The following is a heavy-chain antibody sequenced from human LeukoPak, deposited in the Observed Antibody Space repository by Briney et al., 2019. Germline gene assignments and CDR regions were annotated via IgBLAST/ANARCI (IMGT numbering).Heavy chain of an antibody. CDR2: INHSGST. CDR3: ARETLAVAVRGCVDV. J-gene: IGHJ6*02. Sequence: PSETLSLTCTVFGGSISSSHWWTWVRHSPGKGLEWIGEINHSGSTNYNPSLKSRVTISVDTSKNQFSLKLSSVTAADTAVYYCARETLAVAVRGCVDVWGQGTTVTVSS. D-gene: IGHD6-19*01. CDR1: GGSISSSHW. V-gene: IGHV4-4*02.